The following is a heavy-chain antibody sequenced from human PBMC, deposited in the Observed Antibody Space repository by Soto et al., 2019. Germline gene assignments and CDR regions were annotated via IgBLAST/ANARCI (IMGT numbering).Heavy chain of an antibody. Sequence: GGSLRLSCAASGFSFRDYYMSWIRQAPGKGLEWISYISGSGNTIYYADSVKGRFIISRDNAKNSLFLQMNSLRADDTAVYYCARDRLPMVVVVMGWFDPRGKGTLVTVSS. D-gene: IGHD3-22*01. CDR1: GFSFRDYY. CDR3: ARDRLPMVVVVMGWFDP. J-gene: IGHJ5*02. CDR2: ISGSGNTI. V-gene: IGHV3-11*01.